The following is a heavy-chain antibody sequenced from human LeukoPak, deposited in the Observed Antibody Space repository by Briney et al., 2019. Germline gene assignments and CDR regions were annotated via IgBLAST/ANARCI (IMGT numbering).Heavy chain of an antibody. CDR2: IYYGGST. J-gene: IGHJ4*02. CDR1: GGSISSYY. D-gene: IGHD6-13*01. V-gene: IGHV4-59*01. Sequence: SETLSLTCTVSGGSISSYYWSWIRQPPGKGLEWIGYIYYGGSTNYNPPLKSRVTISVDTSKNQFSLKLSSVTAADTAVYYCARVVSGIAAAGFDYWGQGTLVTVSS. CDR3: ARVVSGIAAAGFDY.